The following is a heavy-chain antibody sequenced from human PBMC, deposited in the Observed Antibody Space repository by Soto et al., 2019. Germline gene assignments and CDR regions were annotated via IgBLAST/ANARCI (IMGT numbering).Heavy chain of an antibody. CDR1: GFTFSNYG. CDR2: IWYDGSNR. CDR3: VRDSDYGSNSGWLDP. D-gene: IGHD4-17*01. J-gene: IGHJ5*02. Sequence: QVQLVESGGGVVQPGRSLRLSCAASGFTFSNYGMHWVRQAPGKGLEWVAVIWYDGSNRYYGDSVKGRFTISRDYSNNTRFLQMNSVRAEDTALYYGVRDSDYGSNSGWLDPWGQGTLVTVSS. V-gene: IGHV3-33*01.